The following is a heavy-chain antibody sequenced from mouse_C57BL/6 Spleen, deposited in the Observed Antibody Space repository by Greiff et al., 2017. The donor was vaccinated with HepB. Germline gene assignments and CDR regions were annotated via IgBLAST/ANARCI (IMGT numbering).Heavy chain of an antibody. CDR2: INPNYGTT. V-gene: IGHV1-39*01. CDR3: ARNYGSSYGYFDV. Sequence: VHVKQSGPELVKPGASVKISCKASGYSFTDYNMNWVKQSNGKSLEWIGVINPNYGTTSYNQKFQGKATLTVDQSSSTAYMQLNSLTSEDSAVYYCARNYGSSYGYFDVWGTGTTVTVSS. D-gene: IGHD1-1*01. J-gene: IGHJ1*03. CDR1: GYSFTDYN.